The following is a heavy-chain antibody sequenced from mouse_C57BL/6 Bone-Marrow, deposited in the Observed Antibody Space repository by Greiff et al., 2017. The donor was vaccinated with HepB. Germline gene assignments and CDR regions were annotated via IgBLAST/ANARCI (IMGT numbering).Heavy chain of an antibody. V-gene: IGHV1-61*01. J-gene: IGHJ1*03. CDR1: GYTFTSYW. CDR3: ASTVGAKDWYLDV. D-gene: IGHD1-1*01. CDR2: IYPSDSET. Sequence: VQLQQPGAELVRPGSSVKLSCKASGYTFTSYWMDWVKQRPGQGLEWIGNIYPSDSETHYNQKFKDKATLTVDKSSSTAYMQLRSLTSEDSAVYYCASTVGAKDWYLDVWGTGTTVTVSS.